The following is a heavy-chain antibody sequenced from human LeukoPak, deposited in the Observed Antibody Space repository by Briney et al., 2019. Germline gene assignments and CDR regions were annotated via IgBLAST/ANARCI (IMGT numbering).Heavy chain of an antibody. J-gene: IGHJ5*02. CDR3: ARDSNFDWFDP. Sequence: SGTLSLTCGVSGGSITSTNYWTWVRQPPGKGLEWIGEVNLQGSTNYNPSLMSRVAISVDMSENHISLQLTSVTAADTAVYYCARDSNFDWFDPWGQGTLVTVSS. D-gene: IGHD1-7*01. CDR2: VNLQGST. CDR1: GGSITSTNY. V-gene: IGHV4-4*02.